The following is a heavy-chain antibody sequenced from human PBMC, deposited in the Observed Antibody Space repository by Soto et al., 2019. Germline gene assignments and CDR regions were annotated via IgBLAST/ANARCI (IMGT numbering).Heavy chain of an antibody. J-gene: IGHJ6*03. CDR3: ARATSVRYLAKASYYMDV. D-gene: IGHD3-9*01. CDR1: GYTFTSYD. V-gene: IGHV1-8*01. Sequence: QVQLVQSGAEVKKPGASVKVSCKASGYTFTSYDINWVRQATGQGLEWMGWMNPNSGNTGYAQKLQGRVTMTRNTSISTAYMELSSLRSEDTAVYYCARATSVRYLAKASYYMDVWGKGTTVTVSS. CDR2: MNPNSGNT.